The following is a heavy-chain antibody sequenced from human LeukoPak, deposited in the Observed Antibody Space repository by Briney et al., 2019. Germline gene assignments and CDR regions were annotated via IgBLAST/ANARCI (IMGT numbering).Heavy chain of an antibody. V-gene: IGHV3-30-3*01. Sequence: GGSLRLSCAASGFTFSSYAMHWVRQAPGKGLEWVAVISYDGSNKYYADSVKGRFTISRDNSKNTLYLQMNSLRAEDTAVYYCAREGYNWNYVGEDIDYWGQGTLVTVSS. CDR1: GFTFSSYA. CDR2: ISYDGSNK. D-gene: IGHD1-7*01. CDR3: AREGYNWNYVGEDIDY. J-gene: IGHJ4*02.